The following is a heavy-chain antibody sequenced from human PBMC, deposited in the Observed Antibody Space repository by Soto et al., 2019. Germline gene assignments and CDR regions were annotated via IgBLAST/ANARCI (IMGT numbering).Heavy chain of an antibody. CDR2: ISYDGSNK. V-gene: IGHV3-30-3*01. CDR3: AREGIGRGWYYFDY. J-gene: IGHJ4*02. Sequence: QVQLVESGGGVVQPGRSLRLSCAASGFTFSSYAMHWVRQAPGKGLEWVAVISYDGSNKYYADSVKGRFTISRDNSKKTLYRQMNSLRAEDTAVYYCAREGIGRGWYYFDYWGQGTLVTVSS. CDR1: GFTFSSYA. D-gene: IGHD6-19*01.